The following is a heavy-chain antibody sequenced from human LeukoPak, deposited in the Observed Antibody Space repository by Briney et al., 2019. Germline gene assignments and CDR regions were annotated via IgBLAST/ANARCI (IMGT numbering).Heavy chain of an antibody. D-gene: IGHD3-10*01. CDR2: ISGSSDTT. CDR1: GFTFHIYA. Sequence: GRSLRLSCAASGFTFHIYAMAWVRQAPGKGLEWVSLISGSSDTTYYAASVKGRFTISRDNSKNTLYLQMNSLRAEDTAVYYCAMYRRGDYSGIDYWGQGTLVTVSS. CDR3: AMYRRGDYSGIDY. V-gene: IGHV3-23*01. J-gene: IGHJ4*02.